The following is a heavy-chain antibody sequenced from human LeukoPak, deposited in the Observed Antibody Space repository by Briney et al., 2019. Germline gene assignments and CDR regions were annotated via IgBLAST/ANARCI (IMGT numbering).Heavy chain of an antibody. J-gene: IGHJ4*02. CDR2: INQDGSGK. CDR1: GLTFNTYW. CDR3: ARGQGAY. Sequence: PGGSLRLSCAAYGLTFNTYWMNWVRQAPGKGLEWVANINQDGSGKYYVDSLKGRFTISRDNAKNSLYLQMNSLRAEDTAVYYCARGQGAYWGQGTLVTVSS. D-gene: IGHD4/OR15-4a*01. V-gene: IGHV3-7*01.